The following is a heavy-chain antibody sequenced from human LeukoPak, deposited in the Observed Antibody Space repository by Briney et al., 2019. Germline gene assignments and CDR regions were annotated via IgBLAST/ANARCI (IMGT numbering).Heavy chain of an antibody. CDR2: IREDGTEK. J-gene: IGHJ4*02. D-gene: IGHD5-24*01. CDR3: AKDIGYTPKYYFDY. Sequence: GGSLRLSCTVSGFTFSGAWMTWVRQAPGKGLEWVANIREDGTEKYYVDSVKGRFTISRDNAKNSLYLQMNSLRAEDMALYYCAKDIGYTPKYYFDYWGQGTLVTVSS. V-gene: IGHV3-7*03. CDR1: GFTFSGAW.